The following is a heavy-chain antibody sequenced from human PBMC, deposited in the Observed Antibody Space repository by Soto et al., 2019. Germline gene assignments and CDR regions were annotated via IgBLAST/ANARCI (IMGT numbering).Heavy chain of an antibody. CDR2: INPGGDNT. J-gene: IGHJ4*02. D-gene: IGHD2-2*01. Sequence: ASVKVSCKASGYTFTSYYMRWVRQAPGQGLEWMGIINPGGDNTYYTQRFQGRVTMTRDTSSSTVYMDLNSLKSEDTAVYYCAEGARYCSSTSCLTYWGQGTLVTVSS. V-gene: IGHV1-46*01. CDR3: AEGARYCSSTSCLTY. CDR1: GYTFTSYY.